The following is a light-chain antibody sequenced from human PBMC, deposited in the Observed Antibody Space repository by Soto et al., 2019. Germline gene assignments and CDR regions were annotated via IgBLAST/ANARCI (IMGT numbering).Light chain of an antibody. CDR1: QTISSW. Sequence: DIQMTQSPSTLSGSVGDRVTITCRASQTISSWLAWYQQKPGKAPKLLIYKASTLKSGVPSRFSGSGSGTEFTLTISSLQPADLATYYCQHYNSYSEAFGQGTKV. J-gene: IGKJ1*01. CDR3: QHYNSYSEA. V-gene: IGKV1-5*03. CDR2: KAS.